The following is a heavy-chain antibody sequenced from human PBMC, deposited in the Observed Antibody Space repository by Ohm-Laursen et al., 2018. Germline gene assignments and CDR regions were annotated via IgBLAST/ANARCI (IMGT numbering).Heavy chain of an antibody. J-gene: IGHJ5*02. CDR2: IYYSGST. Sequence: SETLSLTCTVSGGSISSYYWSWIRQPPGKGLEWIGYIYYSGSTNYNPSLKSRVTMSVDTSKNQFSLKLSSSTDADTALYYCAKGGYCSSTSCYGKFDPWGQGTLVTVSS. CDR3: AKGGYCSSTSCYGKFDP. V-gene: IGHV4-59*12. D-gene: IGHD2-2*03. CDR1: GGSISSYY.